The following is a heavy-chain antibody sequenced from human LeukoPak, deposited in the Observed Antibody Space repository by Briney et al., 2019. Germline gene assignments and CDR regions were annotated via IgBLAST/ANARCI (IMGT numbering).Heavy chain of an antibody. CDR2: VTGSGSST. V-gene: IGHV3-23*01. CDR1: GFTFSSYA. Sequence: GGSLRLSCAASGFTFSSYAMSWARQAPGKGLEWVSGVTGSGSSTHYADSVKGRFTISRDNSKNTLYLQMDSLRAEDTAVYYCAKGRGSSYYFDYWGQGTLVTVSS. J-gene: IGHJ4*02. D-gene: IGHD2-15*01. CDR3: AKGRGSSYYFDY.